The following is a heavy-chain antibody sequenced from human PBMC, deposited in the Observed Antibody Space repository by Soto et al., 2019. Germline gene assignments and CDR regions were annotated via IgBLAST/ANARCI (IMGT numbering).Heavy chain of an antibody. D-gene: IGHD6-19*01. CDR1: GFTFDRYG. V-gene: IGHV3-23*01. J-gene: IGHJ4*02. CDR2: ISGRGGST. Sequence: EVQLLDFGGGLVQPGGSLRLPCAASGFTFDRYGMSWVRQVPGKGLEWVSGISGRGGSTNYADSVKGRFTISRDNSKNILYLQMKSLRAEDTAVYYCAKGAYSSAWLFDYWGQGTLVTVSS. CDR3: AKGAYSSAWLFDY.